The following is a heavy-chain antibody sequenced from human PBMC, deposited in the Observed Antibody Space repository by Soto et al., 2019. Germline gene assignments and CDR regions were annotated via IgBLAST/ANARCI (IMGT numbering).Heavy chain of an antibody. D-gene: IGHD3-10*01. J-gene: IGHJ3*02. Sequence: SETLSLTCTVSGGSISSGGYYWSWIRHHPGKGLEWIGYIYYSGSTYYNPSLKSRVTISVGTSKNQFSLKLSSVTAADTAVYYCARLDYGSGSPAPTDAFDIWGQGTMVTVSS. CDR2: IYYSGST. CDR1: GGSISSGGYY. CDR3: ARLDYGSGSPAPTDAFDI. V-gene: IGHV4-31*03.